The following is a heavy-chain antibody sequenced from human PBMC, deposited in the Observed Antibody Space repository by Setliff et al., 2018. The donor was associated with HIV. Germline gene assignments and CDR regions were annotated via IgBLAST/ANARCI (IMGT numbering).Heavy chain of an antibody. V-gene: IGHV1-46*01. CDR2: LNPSGST. D-gene: IGHD2-8*02. J-gene: IGHJ4*02. CDR1: GNTFTKYY. Sequence: GASVKVSCKASGNTFTKYYMHWVRQAPGQGLEWMGILNPSGSTVSAQKFRGRVTMTRDTSTNTVYMELSGLRSEDTAVYYCARVLTIRDATLVAPFDYWGQGTLVTVPQ. CDR3: ARVLTIRDATLVAPFDY.